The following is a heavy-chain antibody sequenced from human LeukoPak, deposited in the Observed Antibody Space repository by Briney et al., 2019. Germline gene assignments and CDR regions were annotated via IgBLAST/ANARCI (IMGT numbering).Heavy chain of an antibody. D-gene: IGHD6-6*01. V-gene: IGHV3-9*01. CDR1: GFTFDDYA. CDR3: AKVRGKYRCHFFFDY. Sequence: GGSLRLSCAGSGFTFDDYAMHWVRQAPGKGLEWLSIISYNGGFIDYADSVKGRFTISRDNAKNSLYLQLDSLRAEDTAIYYCAKVRGKYRCHFFFDYWGQGTLVTVSS. CDR2: ISYNGGFI. J-gene: IGHJ4*02.